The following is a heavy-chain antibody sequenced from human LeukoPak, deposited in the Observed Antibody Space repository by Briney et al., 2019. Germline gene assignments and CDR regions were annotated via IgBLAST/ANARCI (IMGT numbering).Heavy chain of an antibody. CDR3: ARVPIVVITSTRAFDI. J-gene: IGHJ3*02. CDR1: GGSISSGSYY. CDR2: IYTSGST. V-gene: IGHV4-61*02. Sequence: SETLSLTCTGSGGSISSGSYYWSWIRQPAGKGLEWIGRIYTSGSTNYNPSLKSRVTISVDTSKNQFSLKLSSVTAADTAVYYCARVPIVVITSTRAFDIWGQGTMVTVSS. D-gene: IGHD3-22*01.